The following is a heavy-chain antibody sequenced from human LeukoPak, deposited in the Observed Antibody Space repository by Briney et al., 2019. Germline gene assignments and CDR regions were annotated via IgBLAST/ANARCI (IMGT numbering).Heavy chain of an antibody. V-gene: IGHV1-69*05. Sequence: ASVKGSCKASGGTFSSYAISWVRQAPGQGLEWMGGIIPILGTANYAQKFQGRVTITTDESTSTAYMELSSLRSEDTAVYYCARYNHGGYDLSWFDPWGQGTLVTVSS. D-gene: IGHD5-12*01. J-gene: IGHJ5*02. CDR1: GGTFSSYA. CDR3: ARYNHGGYDLSWFDP. CDR2: IIPILGTA.